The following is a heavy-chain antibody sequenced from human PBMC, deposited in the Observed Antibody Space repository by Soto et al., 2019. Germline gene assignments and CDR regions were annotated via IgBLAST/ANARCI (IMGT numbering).Heavy chain of an antibody. CDR2: IYYSGST. J-gene: IGHJ4*02. D-gene: IGHD1-26*01. V-gene: IGHV4-39*01. CDR3: ARHLALWGVGAYFDY. Sequence: QLQLQESGPGLVKHSETLSLTCTVSGGSISSSSYYWGWIRQPPGKGLGWIGSIYYSGSTYYNPSLKSRFTISVDTSKNQFSLKLSSVTAADTAVYYGARHLALWGVGAYFDYWGQGTLVTVSS. CDR1: GGSISSSSYY.